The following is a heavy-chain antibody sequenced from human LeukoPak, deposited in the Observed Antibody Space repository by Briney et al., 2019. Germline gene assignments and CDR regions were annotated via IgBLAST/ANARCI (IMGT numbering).Heavy chain of an antibody. CDR3: ARERSSVVDHGIDY. V-gene: IGHV4-38-2*02. Sequence: PSETLSLTCFVSGYSTSSDYCWGWTRQPPGRGLEWIGSICHSGSTYYKPSLKSRVTISADTAKNQFSLKVTSVTAADTAVYYCARERSSVVDHGIDYWGQGFLVTVSS. J-gene: IGHJ4*02. CDR2: ICHSGST. D-gene: IGHD2-21*01. CDR1: GYSTSSDYC.